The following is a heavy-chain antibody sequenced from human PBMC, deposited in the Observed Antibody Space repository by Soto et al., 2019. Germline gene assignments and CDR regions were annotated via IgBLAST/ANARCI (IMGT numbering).Heavy chain of an antibody. Sequence: WGSLRLSCAASGFPFTGSWMNWVRQAPGKGLEWVANINQDGSEKYYVDSVKGRFTISRDNAKNSLYLRMNSLRAEDTAIYYCTRISRSEVGDFWGQGTLVTVSS. CDR2: INQDGSEK. J-gene: IGHJ4*02. V-gene: IGHV3-7*01. D-gene: IGHD2-2*01. CDR1: GFPFTGSW. CDR3: TRISRSEVGDF.